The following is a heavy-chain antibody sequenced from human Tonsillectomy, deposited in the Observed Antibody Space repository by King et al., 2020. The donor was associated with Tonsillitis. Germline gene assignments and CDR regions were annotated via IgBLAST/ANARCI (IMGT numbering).Heavy chain of an antibody. CDR1: GGSISSGGYS. CDR2: IYYSGST. J-gene: IGHJ5*02. D-gene: IGHD3-22*01. V-gene: IGHV4-30-4*07. Sequence: QLQESGPGLVKPSQTLSLTCAVSGGSISSGGYSWSWIRQPPGKGLEWIGYIYYSGSTYYNPSLKSRVTISVDTSKNQFSLKLSSVTAADTAVYYCARGGDYYDSSGPERWFDPWGQGTLVTVSS. CDR3: ARGGDYYDSSGPERWFDP.